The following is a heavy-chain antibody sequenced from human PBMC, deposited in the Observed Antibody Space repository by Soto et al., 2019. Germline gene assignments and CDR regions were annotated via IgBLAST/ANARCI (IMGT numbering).Heavy chain of an antibody. V-gene: IGHV3-48*04. Sequence: GGSLRLSCAASGFTFGSCAMSWVRQAPGKGLEWVSYISSSGSTIYYADSVKGRFTISRDNAKNSLYLQMNSLRAEDTAVYYCAKSSGYSSSWNYWGQGTLVTVSS. CDR1: GFTFGSCA. CDR2: ISSSGSTI. CDR3: AKSSGYSSSWNY. D-gene: IGHD6-13*01. J-gene: IGHJ4*02.